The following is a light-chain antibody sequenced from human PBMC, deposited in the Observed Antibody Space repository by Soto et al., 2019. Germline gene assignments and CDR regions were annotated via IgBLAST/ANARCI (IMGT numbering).Light chain of an antibody. CDR1: SSDVGGYNY. J-gene: IGLJ1*01. V-gene: IGLV2-14*01. CDR2: EVS. Sequence: QSALTQPASVSGSPGQSITISCTGTSSDVGGYNYASWYQQNPGKAPKLMIHEVSNRPSGVSNRFSGSKSGNTASLTISGLQAEDEADYYCSSFTSSSTFVFGTGTKVTVL. CDR3: SSFTSSSTFV.